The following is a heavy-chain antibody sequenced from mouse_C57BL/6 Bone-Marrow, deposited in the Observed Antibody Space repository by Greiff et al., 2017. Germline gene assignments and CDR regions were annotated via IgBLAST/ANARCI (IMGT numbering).Heavy chain of an antibody. D-gene: IGHD1-1*01. J-gene: IGHJ1*03. Sequence: QVQLQQSGAELMKPGASVKLSCKATGYTFTGYWIEWVKQRPGHGLEWIGEILPGSGSTNYNEKFKGKATFTADTSSHTAYMPLRSLTTEDSALSFCASPQYYGSSYWYFDVWRTGTTVTVSS. CDR3: ASPQYYGSSYWYFDV. CDR2: ILPGSGST. V-gene: IGHV1-9*01. CDR1: GYTFTGYW.